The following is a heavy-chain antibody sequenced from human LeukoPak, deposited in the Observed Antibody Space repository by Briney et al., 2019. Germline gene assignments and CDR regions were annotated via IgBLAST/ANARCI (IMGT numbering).Heavy chain of an antibody. CDR3: ARDAGYCSSTSCARYFQH. V-gene: IGHV1-3*01. CDR2: INAGNGNT. J-gene: IGHJ1*01. D-gene: IGHD2-2*01. CDR1: GYTFTSYA. Sequence: ASVKVSCKASGYTFTSYAMHWVRQAPGQRLEWMGWINAGNGNTKYSQKFQGRVTITTDESTSTAYMELSSLRSEDTAVYYCARDAGYCSSTSCARYFQHWGQGTLVTVSS.